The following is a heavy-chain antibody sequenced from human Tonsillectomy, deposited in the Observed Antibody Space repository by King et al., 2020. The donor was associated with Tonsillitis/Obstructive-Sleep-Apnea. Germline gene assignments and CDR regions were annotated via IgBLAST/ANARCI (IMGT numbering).Heavy chain of an antibody. CDR3: TSRVVTTNDH. J-gene: IGHJ4*02. CDR2: LQRTSYGGTT. V-gene: IGHV3-15*01. D-gene: IGHD1-14*01. Sequence: VQLVESGGGLVEPGGSLRLSCAASGFTFNNALMKWVRQAPGGGLEGLCPLQRTSYGGTTEYATPVKGRFTISRDDSKNTVYLQMDSLKTEDTAIYYCTSRVVTTNDHWGQGTLVTVSS. CDR1: GFTFNNAL.